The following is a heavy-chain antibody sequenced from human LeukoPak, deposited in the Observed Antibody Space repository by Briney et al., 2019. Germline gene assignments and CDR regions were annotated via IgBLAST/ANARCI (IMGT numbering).Heavy chain of an antibody. CDR1: GFTFSSYW. CDR2: INSDGSST. CDR3: ARIHQNRVVVGAKGAFEI. D-gene: IGHD2-15*01. J-gene: IGHJ3*02. V-gene: IGHV3-74*01. Sequence: GSLRLSCAASGFTFSSYWMHWVRQAPGKGLVWVSRINSDGSSTSYADSVKGRFTISRDTSKDTVNLQMDSLRAEDTAIYYCARIHQNRVVVGAKGAFEIWGQGTVVTVSS.